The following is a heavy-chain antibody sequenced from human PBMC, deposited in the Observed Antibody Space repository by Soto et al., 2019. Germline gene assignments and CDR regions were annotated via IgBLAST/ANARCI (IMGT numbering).Heavy chain of an antibody. CDR3: ARGRSFSGSGSYSRDFDY. J-gene: IGHJ4*02. D-gene: IGHD3-10*01. CDR2: IYPGDSDT. Sequence: GESLKISCKGSGYSLTSYWIGWVRQMPGKGLEWMGIIYPGDSDTSYSPSFQGQVTISADKSISTAYLQWSSLKASDTAMYYCARGRSFSGSGSYSRDFDYWGQGTLVTVSS. V-gene: IGHV5-51*01. CDR1: GYSLTSYW.